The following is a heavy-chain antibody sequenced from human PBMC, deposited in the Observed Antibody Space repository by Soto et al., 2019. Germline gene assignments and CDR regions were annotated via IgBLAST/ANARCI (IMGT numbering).Heavy chain of an antibody. J-gene: IGHJ4*02. CDR1: GGSISSYY. V-gene: IGHV4-59*01. CDR3: ARGGVDSSGWESPYYFDY. Sequence: SETLSLTCTVSGGSISSYYWSWIRQPPGKGLEWIGYIYYSGSTNYNPSLESRVTISVDTSKNQFSLKLSSVTAADTAVYYCARGGVDSSGWESPYYFDYWGQGTLVTVSS. D-gene: IGHD6-19*01. CDR2: IYYSGST.